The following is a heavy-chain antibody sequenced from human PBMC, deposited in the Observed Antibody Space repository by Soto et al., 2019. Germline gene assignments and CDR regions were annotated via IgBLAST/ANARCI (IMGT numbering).Heavy chain of an antibody. V-gene: IGHV4-34*01. Sequence: SETLSLTCAVYGGSFSGYYWSWIRQPPGKGLEWIGEINHSGSTNYNPSLKSRVTISVDTSKNQFPLKLSSVTAADTAVYYCARAQGYSSSWYLDYWGQGTLVTVSS. CDR3: ARAQGYSSSWYLDY. CDR2: INHSGST. D-gene: IGHD6-13*01. J-gene: IGHJ4*02. CDR1: GGSFSGYY.